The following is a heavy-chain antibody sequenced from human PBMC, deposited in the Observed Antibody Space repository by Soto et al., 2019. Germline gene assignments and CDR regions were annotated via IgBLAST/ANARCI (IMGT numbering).Heavy chain of an antibody. CDR1: GGSISSYY. CDR3: ARAGWLYKFDFDY. D-gene: IGHD2-2*02. CDR2: IYYSGST. J-gene: IGHJ4*02. V-gene: IGHV4-59*01. Sequence: SETLSLTCTVSGGSISSYYWSWIRQPPGKGLEWIGYIYYSGSTNYNPSLKSRVTISVDTSKNQFSLKLSSVTAADTAVYYCARAGWLYKFDFDYWGPGTLVTVSS.